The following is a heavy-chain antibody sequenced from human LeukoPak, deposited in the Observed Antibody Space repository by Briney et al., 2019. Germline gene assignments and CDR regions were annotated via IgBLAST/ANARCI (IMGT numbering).Heavy chain of an antibody. CDR1: GFTFSSYR. J-gene: IGHJ4*02. D-gene: IGHD6-13*01. CDR2: INSDGSST. V-gene: IGHV3-74*01. CDR3: AYTMYSGSWLDY. Sequence: PGGSLRLSCAASGFTFSSYRMHWVRQAPGKGLVWVSRINSDGSSTSYADSVKGRFTISRDNAKNTLYLQMNSLRAEDTAVYYCAYTMYSGSWLDYWGQGTLVTVSS.